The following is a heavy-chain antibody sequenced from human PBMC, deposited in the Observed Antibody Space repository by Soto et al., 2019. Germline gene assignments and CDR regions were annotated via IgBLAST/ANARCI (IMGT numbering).Heavy chain of an antibody. D-gene: IGHD2-15*01. CDR3: AGGQYYFDY. CDR1: GFPFSSYG. CDR2: ISYDGSNK. Sequence: QVQLVESGGGVVQPGRSLRLSCAASGFPFSSYGMHWVRQAPGQGPEWVAHISYDGSNKHYTDSVKGRFTISRDNSKNMLYLQMSRLRAEDTAVYSCAGGQYYFDYCGQGTRGSVSS. V-gene: IGHV3-30*03. J-gene: IGHJ4*02.